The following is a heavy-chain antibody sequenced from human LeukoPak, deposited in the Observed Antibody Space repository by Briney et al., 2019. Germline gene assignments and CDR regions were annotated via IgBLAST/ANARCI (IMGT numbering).Heavy chain of an antibody. J-gene: IGHJ4*02. CDR3: VRDRGGATTVY. CDR2: INAGNGNT. CDR1: GYTFTTYT. Sequence: ASVKVSCKASGYTFTTYTMHWVRQAPGQRLEWMGWINAGNGNTIYSQKFQGRVTITGDTPASTAYMELSSLRSEDTAVYYCVRDRGGATTVYWGQGTLVTVSS. V-gene: IGHV1-3*01. D-gene: IGHD1-26*01.